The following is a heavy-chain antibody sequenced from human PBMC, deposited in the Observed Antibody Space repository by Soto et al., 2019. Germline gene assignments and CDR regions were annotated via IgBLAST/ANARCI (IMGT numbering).Heavy chain of an antibody. CDR3: ARAPPQTPVDTAMAVDY. Sequence: QVQLVESGGGVVQPGRSLRLSCAASGFTFSSYAMHWVRQAPGKGLEWVAVISYDGSNKYYAHSVKGRFTISRDNSKNTLYLQMNSLRAEDTAVYYCARAPPQTPVDTAMAVDYWGQGTLVTVSS. J-gene: IGHJ4*02. CDR1: GFTFSSYA. CDR2: ISYDGSNK. D-gene: IGHD5-18*01. V-gene: IGHV3-30-3*01.